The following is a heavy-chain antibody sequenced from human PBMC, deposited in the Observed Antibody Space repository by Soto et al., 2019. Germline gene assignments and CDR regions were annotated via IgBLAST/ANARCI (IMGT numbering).Heavy chain of an antibody. CDR1: GFTFSSYG. CDR3: ARDLGYDYIWGSYRSRWFDP. V-gene: IGHV3-33*01. D-gene: IGHD3-16*02. Sequence: QVQLVESGGGVVQPGRSLRLSCAASGFTFSSYGMHWVRQAPGKGLEWVAVIWYDGSNKYYADSVKGRFTISRDNSKNTLYMQMNSRRAEDTAVYYCARDLGYDYIWGSYRSRWFDPWGQGTLVTVTS. CDR2: IWYDGSNK. J-gene: IGHJ5*02.